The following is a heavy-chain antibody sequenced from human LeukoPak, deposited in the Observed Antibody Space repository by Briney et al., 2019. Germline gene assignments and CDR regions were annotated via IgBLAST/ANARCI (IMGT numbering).Heavy chain of an antibody. V-gene: IGHV1-69*06. CDR2: IIPIFGTA. J-gene: IGHJ6*02. Sequence: GSSVKVSCKASGGTYISYACSWVRQAPGQGLEWMGGIIPIFGTANYAQKFQGRGTITADKSTSTAYMELSSLRSEDTAVYYCARGAKMATPMEDYYYGMDAWGQGTTVTVSS. CDR3: ARGAKMATPMEDYYYGMDA. CDR1: GGTYISYA. D-gene: IGHD5-24*01.